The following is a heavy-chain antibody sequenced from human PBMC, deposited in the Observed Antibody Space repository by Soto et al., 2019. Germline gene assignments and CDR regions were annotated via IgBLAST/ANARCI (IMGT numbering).Heavy chain of an antibody. CDR2: IKQDGSEK. J-gene: IGHJ4*02. CDR3: ARDGGDLDY. CDR1: GFTFSSYW. D-gene: IGHD4-17*01. V-gene: IGHV3-7*01. Sequence: EVQLVESGGGLIQPGGSLRLSCAASGFTFSSYWKSWVRQAPGKGLEWVDNIKQDGSEKYYVDSVKGRFTISRDNAKNSLYLQMNSLRAEDTAVYYCARDGGDLDYWGQGTLVTVSS.